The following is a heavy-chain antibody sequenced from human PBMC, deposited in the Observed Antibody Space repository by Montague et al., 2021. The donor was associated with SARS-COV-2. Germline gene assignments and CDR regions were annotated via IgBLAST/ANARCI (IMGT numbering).Heavy chain of an antibody. V-gene: IGHV4-59*12. CDR3: ARRTGILTGYYDY. J-gene: IGHJ4*02. D-gene: IGHD3-9*01. CDR1: GGSISPYY. CDR2: IYPSGGT. Sequence: SETLSLTCAVSGGSISPYYWSWIRQPPGKGLEWIGDIYPSGGTNYNPSLKSRVTLSLDAAKNHFSLKLSSVAAADTAVYYCARRTGILTGYYDYWGQGTLVTVSS.